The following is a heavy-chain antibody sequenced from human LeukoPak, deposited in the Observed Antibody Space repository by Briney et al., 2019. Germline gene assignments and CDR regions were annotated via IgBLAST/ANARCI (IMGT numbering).Heavy chain of an antibody. CDR3: AREGNTAMVL. Sequence: ASVKVSCKVSGYTLTELSMHWVRQAPGQGLEWMGWISAYNGNTNYAQKLQGRVTMTTDTSTSTAYMELRSLRSDDTAVYYCAREGNTAMVLWGQGTLVTVSS. D-gene: IGHD5-18*01. CDR1: GYTLTELS. J-gene: IGHJ4*02. V-gene: IGHV1-18*01. CDR2: ISAYNGNT.